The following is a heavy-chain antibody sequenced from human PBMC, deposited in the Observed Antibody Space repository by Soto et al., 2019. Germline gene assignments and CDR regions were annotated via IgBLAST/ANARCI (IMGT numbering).Heavy chain of an antibody. CDR1: GGSISSGDYY. CDR3: ARVCSRASGYTDAIDY. J-gene: IGHJ4*02. D-gene: IGHD1-1*01. CDR2: IYYSGST. V-gene: IGHV4-30-4*01. Sequence: QVQLQESGPGLVKPSQTLSLTCTVSGGSISSGDYYWSWIRQPPGKGLEWIGYIYYSGSTYYNPSLKSRVTIAVDTSKNQFSLKLSSVTAAATAVYYCARVCSRASGYTDAIDYWGQGTLVTVSS.